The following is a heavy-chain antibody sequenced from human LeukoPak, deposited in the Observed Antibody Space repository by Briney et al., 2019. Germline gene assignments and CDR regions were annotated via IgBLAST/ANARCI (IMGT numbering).Heavy chain of an antibody. Sequence: PSETLSLTCGVYGGSFRGHYWNWIRQPPGKGLEWIGEINPSGSSNYNPSLKSRVTISGDASKKQVSLRLISVTAADTAVYYCVKGLKRYCSDGLCYTGDYWGQGTLVTVSS. J-gene: IGHJ4*02. V-gene: IGHV4-34*01. D-gene: IGHD2-15*01. CDR3: VKGLKRYCSDGLCYTGDY. CDR2: INPSGSS. CDR1: GGSFRGHY.